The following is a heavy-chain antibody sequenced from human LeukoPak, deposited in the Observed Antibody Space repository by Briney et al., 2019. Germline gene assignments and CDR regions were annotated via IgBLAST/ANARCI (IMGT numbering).Heavy chain of an antibody. CDR1: GFNFRIFS. J-gene: IGHJ3*02. D-gene: IGHD4-17*01. CDR2: ISSTSGHI. CDR3: ARMGDYGGDAYDI. V-gene: IGHV3-21*06. Sequence: GGSLRLSCAASGFNFRIFSIHWVRQSPGKGLEWVASISSTSGHIYYADSVRGRFTISRDNAKNSVYLQMNSLRVDDTALFYCARMGDYGGDAYDIWGQGTALTVSS.